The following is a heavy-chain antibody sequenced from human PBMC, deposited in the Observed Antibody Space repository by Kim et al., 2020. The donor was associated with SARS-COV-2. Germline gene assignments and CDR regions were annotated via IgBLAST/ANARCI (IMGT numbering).Heavy chain of an antibody. CDR2: ISYDGSNK. V-gene: IGHV3-30*18. D-gene: IGHD3-10*01. CDR3: AKDSYVSGTYYIHSFYYSVGV. Sequence: GGSLRLSCAASGFTFTNYGIHWVRQAPGKGLEWVAVISYDGSNKYYADSVKGRFTISRDNSKNTLFLQMNSLRAEDTALYYCAKDSYVSGTYYIHSFYYSVGVWGQGTTVTVSS. CDR1: GFTFTNYG. J-gene: IGHJ6*02.